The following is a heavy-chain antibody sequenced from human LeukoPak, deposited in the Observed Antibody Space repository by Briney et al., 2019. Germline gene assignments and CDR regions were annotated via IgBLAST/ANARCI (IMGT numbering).Heavy chain of an antibody. J-gene: IGHJ4*02. CDR2: INHSGST. D-gene: IGHD6-19*01. V-gene: IGHV4-34*01. Sequence: SGTLSLTCTVSGGSISSYYWSWIRQPPGKGLEWIGEINHSGSTNYNPSLKSRVTISVDTSKNQFSLKLSSVTAADTAVYYCARLFGSGWYLDYWGQGTLVTVSS. CDR1: GGSISSYY. CDR3: ARLFGSGWYLDY.